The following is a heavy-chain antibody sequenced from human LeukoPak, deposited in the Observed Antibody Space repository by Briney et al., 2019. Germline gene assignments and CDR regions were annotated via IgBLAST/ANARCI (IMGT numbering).Heavy chain of an antibody. V-gene: IGHV1-18*01. CDR3: ARDHVLTGYEDYETPPGDY. CDR2: ISAYNGNT. J-gene: IGHJ4*02. Sequence: GASVKVSCKASGYTFTSYGISWVRQAPGQGLEWMGWISAYNGNTNYAQKLQGRVTMTTDTSTSTAYMELRSLRSDDTAVYYCARDHVLTGYEDYETPPGDYWGQGTLVTVSS. D-gene: IGHD3-9*01. CDR1: GYTFTSYG.